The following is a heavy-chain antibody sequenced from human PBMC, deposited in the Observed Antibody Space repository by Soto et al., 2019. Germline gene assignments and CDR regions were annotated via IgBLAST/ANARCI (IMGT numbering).Heavy chain of an antibody. CDR3: ASYHFLDLWTGSRHYMDV. CDR1: GGSLSGYF. Sequence: SETLSLTCAVYGGSLSGYFWSWVRQSPGKGLEWIGEINHSGTANYNPSLKTRVTISADASKHQFSLRLTSVTAADSATYYCASYHFLDLWTGSRHYMDVWSRGTPVTVSS. V-gene: IGHV4-34*01. D-gene: IGHD3-9*01. CDR2: INHSGTA. J-gene: IGHJ6*03.